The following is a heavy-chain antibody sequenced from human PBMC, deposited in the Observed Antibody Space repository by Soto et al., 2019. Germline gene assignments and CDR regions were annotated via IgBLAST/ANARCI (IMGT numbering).Heavy chain of an antibody. V-gene: IGHV4-31*03. J-gene: IGHJ5*02. CDR2: IYYSGST. Sequence: SETLSLTCTVSGGSISSGGYYWSWIRQHPGKGLEWIGYIYYSGSTYYNPSLTSRVTISVDTSKNQFSLKLSSVTAADTAVYYCARVGIAVAGISQLWFDPWGQGTLVTVSS. CDR1: GGSISSGGYY. CDR3: ARVGIAVAGISQLWFDP. D-gene: IGHD6-19*01.